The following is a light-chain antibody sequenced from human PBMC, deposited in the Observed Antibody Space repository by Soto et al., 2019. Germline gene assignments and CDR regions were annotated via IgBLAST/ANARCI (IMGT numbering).Light chain of an antibody. J-gene: IGLJ1*01. Sequence: QSVLTQPPSVSGAPGQRVTISCTGSSSNIGAGYDVHWYQQLPGTAPKLLIYGNNNRPSGVPDRFSGSKSGTSASLAITGLQAEDEADYYCQSYHNSLSVRVFGTGTKVTVL. V-gene: IGLV1-40*01. CDR2: GNN. CDR3: QSYHNSLSVRV. CDR1: SSNIGAGYD.